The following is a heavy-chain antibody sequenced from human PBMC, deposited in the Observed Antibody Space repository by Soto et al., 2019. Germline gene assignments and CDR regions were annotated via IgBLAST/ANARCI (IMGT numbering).Heavy chain of an antibody. CDR1: GFTFSSYA. CDR2: ISGSGGST. J-gene: IGHJ5*02. V-gene: IGHV3-23*01. Sequence: GESLKISCAASGFTFSSYAMSWVRQAPGKGLEWVSAISGSGGSTYYADYVKGRFTISRDNSTTTLYLQLNSLRAEDRAVYYCAKGGGDYDLWSGYSSNWFDPWGQGTLVTVSS. CDR3: AKGGGDYDLWSGYSSNWFDP. D-gene: IGHD3-3*01.